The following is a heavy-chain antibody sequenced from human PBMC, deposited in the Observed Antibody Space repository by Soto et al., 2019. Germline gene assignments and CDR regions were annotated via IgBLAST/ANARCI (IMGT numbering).Heavy chain of an antibody. CDR2: INPIFGTA. J-gene: IGHJ3*02. D-gene: IGHD6-13*01. Sequence: QVQLVQSGAEVKKPGSSVKVSCKASGGTFSSYAISWVRQAPGQGLEWMGGINPIFGTANYAQKFQGTVTITADESTSTAYIELSSLRSEDTAVYYCAREKPAGAAAGSYAFDICGQGTMVTVSS. CDR1: GGTFSSYA. CDR3: AREKPAGAAAGSYAFDI. V-gene: IGHV1-69*01.